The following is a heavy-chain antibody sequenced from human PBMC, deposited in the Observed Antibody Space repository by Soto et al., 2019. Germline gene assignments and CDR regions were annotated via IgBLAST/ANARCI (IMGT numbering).Heavy chain of an antibody. Sequence: SVKVSCKASGGTFSSYTISWVRQAPGQGLEWMGRIIPILGIANYAQKFQGRVTITADKSTSTAYMELSSLRSEDTAVYYCARVSSSGWTYYFDYWGQGTLVTVSS. CDR1: GGTFSSYT. V-gene: IGHV1-69*02. CDR3: ARVSSSGWTYYFDY. J-gene: IGHJ4*02. CDR2: IIPILGIA. D-gene: IGHD6-19*01.